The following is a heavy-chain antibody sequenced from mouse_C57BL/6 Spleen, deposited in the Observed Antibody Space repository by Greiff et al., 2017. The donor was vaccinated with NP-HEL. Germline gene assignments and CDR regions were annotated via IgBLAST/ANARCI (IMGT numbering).Heavy chain of an antibody. J-gene: IGHJ4*01. CDR2: IRSKSNNYAT. Sequence: EVMLVESGGGLVQPKGSLKLSCAASGFSFNTYAMNWVRQAPGKGLEGVARIRSKSNNYATYYADSVKDRFTISRDDSESMLYLQMNNLKTEDTAMYYCVRHEDYGSAMDYWGQGTSVTVSS. V-gene: IGHV10-1*01. CDR3: VRHEDYGSAMDY. CDR1: GFSFNTYA. D-gene: IGHD1-1*01.